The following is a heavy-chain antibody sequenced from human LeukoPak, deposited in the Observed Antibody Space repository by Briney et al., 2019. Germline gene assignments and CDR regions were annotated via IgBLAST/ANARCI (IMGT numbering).Heavy chain of an antibody. Sequence: GGSLRLSCTTSGFSFTSYGMHWVRQGPGKGLEWVSAISGSGGSTYYADSVKGRFTISRDNSKNTLYLQMNSLRAEDTAVYYCAKDPTMIVVVIPDYWGQGTLVTVSS. J-gene: IGHJ4*02. CDR3: AKDPTMIVVVIPDY. V-gene: IGHV3-23*01. CDR1: GFSFTSYG. D-gene: IGHD3-22*01. CDR2: ISGSGGST.